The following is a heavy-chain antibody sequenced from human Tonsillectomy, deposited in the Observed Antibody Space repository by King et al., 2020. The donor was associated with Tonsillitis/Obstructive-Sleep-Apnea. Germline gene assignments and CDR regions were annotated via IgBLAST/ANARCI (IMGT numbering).Heavy chain of an antibody. J-gene: IGHJ4*02. V-gene: IGHV3-33*01. CDR3: ARDRGYCSSTSCYPYYFDY. CDR1: GFTFSSYG. Sequence: HVQLVESGGGVVQPGRSLRLSCAASGFTFSSYGMHWVRQAPGKGLEWVAVIWYDGSNKYYADSVKGRFTISRDNSKNTLYLQMNSLRAEDTAVYYWARDRGYCSSTSCYPYYFDYWGQGTLVTVSS. CDR2: IWYDGSNK. D-gene: IGHD2-2*01.